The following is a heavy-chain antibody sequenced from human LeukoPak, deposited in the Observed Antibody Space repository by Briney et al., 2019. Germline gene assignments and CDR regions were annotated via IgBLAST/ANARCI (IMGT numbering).Heavy chain of an antibody. Sequence: GSLRLSCAASGFTFSSYSMNWVRQAPGKGLEWVSYISSSSSTIFYADSVKGRFTISRDNAKNSLYLQMHSLRDEDTAVYYCARAWYSWGYYFDYWGQGTLVTVSS. V-gene: IGHV3-48*02. CDR2: ISSSSSTI. J-gene: IGHJ4*02. D-gene: IGHD1-26*01. CDR1: GFTFSSYS. CDR3: ARAWYSWGYYFDY.